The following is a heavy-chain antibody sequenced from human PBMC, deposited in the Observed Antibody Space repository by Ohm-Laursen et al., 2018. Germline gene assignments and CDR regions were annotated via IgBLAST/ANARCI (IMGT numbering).Heavy chain of an antibody. Sequence: SDTLSLTCTVSGGSISSYYWSWIRQPAGKGLEWIGRIYTSGSTNYNPSLKSRVTMSVDTSKNQFSLKLSSVTAADTAVYYCARTIAAAGKSVPHYFDYWGQGTLVTVSS. CDR3: ARTIAAAGKSVPHYFDY. V-gene: IGHV4-4*07. D-gene: IGHD6-13*01. J-gene: IGHJ4*02. CDR2: IYTSGST. CDR1: GGSISSYY.